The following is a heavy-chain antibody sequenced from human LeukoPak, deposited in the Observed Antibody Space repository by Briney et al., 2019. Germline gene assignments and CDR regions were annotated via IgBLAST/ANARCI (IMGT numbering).Heavy chain of an antibody. CDR1: GFTFTTYS. Sequence: GGSLRLSCAASGFTFTTYSMIWVRQAPGKGVEWVSFISQTSSSAHYADSVRGRFTISRDNAKNSVYLQMNSLRAEDTAVYYCTRGSQWELLGSCDYWGQGTLVTVSA. V-gene: IGHV3-48*04. J-gene: IGHJ4*02. CDR3: TRGSQWELLGSCDY. D-gene: IGHD1-26*01. CDR2: ISQTSSSA.